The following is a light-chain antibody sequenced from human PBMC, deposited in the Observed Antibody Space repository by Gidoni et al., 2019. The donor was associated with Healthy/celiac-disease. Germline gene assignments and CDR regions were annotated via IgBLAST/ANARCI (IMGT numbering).Light chain of an antibody. J-gene: IGKJ1*01. CDR3: QQSYSTPPWT. CDR1: QSISSY. V-gene: IGKV1-39*01. CDR2: AAS. Sequence: DIQMTQSPSSLSASVGDRVTITCRASQSISSYLNWSQQKPGKAPKLLIYAASSLQSGVPSMFSGSGSGTDFTLTISSLQPEDFATYYCQQSYSTPPWTFGQGTKVEIK.